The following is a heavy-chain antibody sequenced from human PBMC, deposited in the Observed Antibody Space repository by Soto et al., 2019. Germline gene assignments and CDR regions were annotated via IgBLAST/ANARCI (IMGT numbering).Heavy chain of an antibody. Sequence: PGGSLRLSCAASGFTFSSYAMHRVRQAPGKGLEWVAVISYDGSNKYYADSVKGRFTISRDNSKNTLYLQMNSLRAEDTAVYYCARDLADSTTYYYYGMDVWGQGTTVTVSS. CDR1: GFTFSSYA. D-gene: IGHD1-1*01. CDR2: ISYDGSNK. V-gene: IGHV3-30-3*01. J-gene: IGHJ6*02. CDR3: ARDLADSTTYYYYGMDV.